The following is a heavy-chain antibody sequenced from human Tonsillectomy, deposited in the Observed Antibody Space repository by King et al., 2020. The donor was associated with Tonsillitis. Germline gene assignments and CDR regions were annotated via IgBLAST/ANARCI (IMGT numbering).Heavy chain of an antibody. Sequence: VQLQESGPGLVKPSQTLSLICTVSDNSISSSSHYWSWIRQPAGKELEWIGRIYTSGSSNYNPSLNSRVTISVDTSKNQLSLILSFVTAADTAVYYCAREISGSPTYGSAFDIWGQGTMVTVS. CDR2: IYTSGSS. D-gene: IGHD1-26*01. V-gene: IGHV4-61*02. CDR1: DNSISSSSHY. J-gene: IGHJ3*02. CDR3: AREISGSPTYGSAFDI.